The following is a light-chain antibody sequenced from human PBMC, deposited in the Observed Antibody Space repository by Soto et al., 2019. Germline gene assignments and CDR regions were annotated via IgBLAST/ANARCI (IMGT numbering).Light chain of an antibody. CDR1: RSLVYSDGNTS. CDR2: EVS. Sequence: DVVMTQSPLPLPVTLGQPAAISCRSSRSLVYSDGNTSLNWFRQWPGQSPRRLIFEVSNRDSGVPDRFCGSASGIDFTLQISRVEAEDVGVYYSIQGTHWPHTFGQGTKVETK. V-gene: IGKV2-30*01. CDR3: IQGTHWPHT. J-gene: IGKJ1*01.